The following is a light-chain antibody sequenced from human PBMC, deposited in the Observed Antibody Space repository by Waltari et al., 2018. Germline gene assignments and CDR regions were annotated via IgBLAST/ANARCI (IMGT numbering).Light chain of an antibody. V-gene: IGKV3-20*01. Sequence: EIELTQSPGTMSLSPGDRAILSCRASQTINSNHLAWYKQKPGQAPRLLIHGASSRAIGSPYSFFGSGSGTDFTLTISRLEPEDSGVYYCQQYSASTGTFGQGTKVEIK. CDR3: QQYSASTGT. J-gene: IGKJ1*01. CDR1: QTINSNH. CDR2: GAS.